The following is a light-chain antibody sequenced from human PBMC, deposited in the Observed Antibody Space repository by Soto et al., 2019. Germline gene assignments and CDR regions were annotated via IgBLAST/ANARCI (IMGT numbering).Light chain of an antibody. Sequence: QSVPTQPPSTSETPGQTVTISCSGSSSNIGSNLVYWYHQFPGTAPRLLIHRNNQRPSGVPDRFSGSKSGTSASLAISGLRSEDEADYYCAAWDDTLNRVVFGGGTKLTVL. CDR1: SSNIGSNL. V-gene: IGLV1-47*01. CDR3: AAWDDTLNRVV. J-gene: IGLJ2*01. CDR2: RNN.